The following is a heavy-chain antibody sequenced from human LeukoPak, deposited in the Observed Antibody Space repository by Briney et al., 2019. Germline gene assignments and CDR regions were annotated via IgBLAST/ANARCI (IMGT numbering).Heavy chain of an antibody. V-gene: IGHV3-53*04. CDR2: IYSGGDT. Sequence: GGSLRLSCEASGFTVSSNYMNWVRQAPGKGLEWVSIIYSGGDTFYADSVKGRFTISRHNSENTVYLQMNSLRAEDTAVYYCARLKRAAGANPLDYWGRGTLVTVSS. D-gene: IGHD6-13*01. CDR3: ARLKRAAGANPLDY. J-gene: IGHJ4*02. CDR1: GFTVSSNY.